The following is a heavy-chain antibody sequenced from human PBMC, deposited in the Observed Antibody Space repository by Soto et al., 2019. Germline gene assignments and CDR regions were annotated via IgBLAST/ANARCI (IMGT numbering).Heavy chain of an antibody. J-gene: IGHJ4*02. V-gene: IGHV4-38-2*01. Sequence: SETLSLTCAVSGYSISSGYYWGWIRQPPGKGLEWIGSIYHSGSTYYNPSLKSRVTISVDTSKNQFSLKLSSVTAADTAVYYCARVAGSCYFDYWGQGTLV. CDR2: IYHSGST. CDR3: ARVAGSCYFDY. CDR1: GYSISSGYY. D-gene: IGHD2-15*01.